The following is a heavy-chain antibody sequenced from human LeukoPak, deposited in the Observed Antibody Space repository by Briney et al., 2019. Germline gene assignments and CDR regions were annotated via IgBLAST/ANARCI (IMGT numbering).Heavy chain of an antibody. D-gene: IGHD1-1*01. CDR2: ISYDGSNK. Sequence: PGGSLRLSCAASGFTFSSYAMSWVRQAPGKGLEWVAVISYDGSNKYYADSVKGRFTISRDNSKNTLYLQMNSLRAEDTAVYYCARDFRARWNDEGYYFDYWGQGTLVTVSS. CDR1: GFTFSSYA. V-gene: IGHV3-30-3*01. CDR3: ARDFRARWNDEGYYFDY. J-gene: IGHJ4*02.